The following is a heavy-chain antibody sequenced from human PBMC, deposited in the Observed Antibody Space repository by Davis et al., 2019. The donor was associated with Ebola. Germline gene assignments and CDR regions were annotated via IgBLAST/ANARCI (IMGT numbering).Heavy chain of an antibody. Sequence: SETLSLTCTVSGGSISSGGYYWSWIRQPPGKGLEWIGEINHSGSTNYNPSLKSRVTISVDTSKNQFSLKLSSVTAADTAVYYCARGRDYDFWSGCLDYWGQGTLVTVSS. CDR2: INHSGST. CDR1: GGSISSGGYY. CDR3: ARGRDYDFWSGCLDY. V-gene: IGHV4-39*07. J-gene: IGHJ4*02. D-gene: IGHD3-3*01.